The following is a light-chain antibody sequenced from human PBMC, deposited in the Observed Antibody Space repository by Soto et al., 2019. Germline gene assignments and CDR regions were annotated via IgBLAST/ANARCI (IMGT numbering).Light chain of an antibody. J-gene: IGKJ1*01. Sequence: EIVLTQSPATLSLSPGERATLSCGASQSVTGNYLAWYQQKPGQAPRLLIFGASTRATGIPDRFSGSGSGTDFTLTISSLQPEDFATYYCQQLNSYPQTFGQGTKVDIK. CDR2: GAS. CDR3: QQLNSYPQT. V-gene: IGKV3D-7*01. CDR1: QSVTGNY.